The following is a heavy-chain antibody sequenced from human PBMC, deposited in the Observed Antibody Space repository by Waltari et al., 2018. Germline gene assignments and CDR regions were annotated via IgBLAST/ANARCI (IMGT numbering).Heavy chain of an antibody. D-gene: IGHD1-26*01. CDR1: GGSISSSSYY. V-gene: IGHV4-39*01. J-gene: IGHJ4*02. CDR2: IYYSGST. CDR3: ARPRWEVRDSYYFDY. Sequence: QLQLQESGPGLVKPSETLSLTCTVSGGSISSSSYYWGWIRQPPGKGLEWIGSIYYSGSTDYNPSLKSRVTISVDTSKNQFSLKLSSVTAADTAVYYCARPRWEVRDSYYFDYWGQGTLVTVSS.